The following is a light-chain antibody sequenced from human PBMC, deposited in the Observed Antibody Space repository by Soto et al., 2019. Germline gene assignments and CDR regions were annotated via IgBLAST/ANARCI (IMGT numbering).Light chain of an antibody. J-gene: IGKJ4*01. CDR3: QQYYSYPLT. V-gene: IGKV1-8*01. Sequence: IQITPSPSTLSASTGDRVTITCRASQGISSYLAWYQQKTGKAPKLLIYAASTLQSGVPSRFSGSGSGTDFTLNIRCLQSEDFATYYCQQYYSYPLTFGGVTKVDIK. CDR2: AAS. CDR1: QGISSY.